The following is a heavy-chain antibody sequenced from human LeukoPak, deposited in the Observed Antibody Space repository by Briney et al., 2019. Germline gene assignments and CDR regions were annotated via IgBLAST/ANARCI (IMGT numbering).Heavy chain of an antibody. J-gene: IGHJ3*02. V-gene: IGHV3-48*03. CDR1: GFTFSSYE. Sequence: GGSLRLSCAASGFTFSSYEMNWVRQAPGKGLEWVAYTDSNSETTHYADSVKGRFIISRDNAKNSLYLQMNSLRAEDTALYYCVREYCSGGSCSDAFDIWGQGTMVTVSS. CDR2: TDSNSETT. CDR3: VREYCSGGSCSDAFDI. D-gene: IGHD2-15*01.